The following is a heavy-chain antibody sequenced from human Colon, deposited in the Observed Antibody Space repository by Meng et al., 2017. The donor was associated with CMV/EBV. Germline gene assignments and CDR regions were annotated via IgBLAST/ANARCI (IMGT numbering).Heavy chain of an antibody. Sequence: GSLRLSCTVSGGSISSYYWSWIRQPPGTGLEWIGYIYYSGSTNYNPSLKSRVTISVDTSKNQFSLKLSSVTAADTAVYYCARGRCSSTSCYGGNYYGMDVWGQGTTVTVSS. J-gene: IGHJ6*02. D-gene: IGHD2-2*01. CDR1: GGSISSYY. V-gene: IGHV4-59*01. CDR3: ARGRCSSTSCYGGNYYGMDV. CDR2: IYYSGST.